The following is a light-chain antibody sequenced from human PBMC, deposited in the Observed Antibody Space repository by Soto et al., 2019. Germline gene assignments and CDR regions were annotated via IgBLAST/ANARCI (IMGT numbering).Light chain of an antibody. CDR2: EVS. CDR3: TSYTVSRSYV. Sequence: QSALTQPASVSGSPGQSITISCTGTNNDVGAYDYVSWYQQHPGKAPKLIIYEVSNRPSGVSDRFSGSKSGYTASLTISGLQAEDEADYYCTSYTVSRSYVFGPGTKVTVL. V-gene: IGLV2-14*01. J-gene: IGLJ1*01. CDR1: NNDVGAYDY.